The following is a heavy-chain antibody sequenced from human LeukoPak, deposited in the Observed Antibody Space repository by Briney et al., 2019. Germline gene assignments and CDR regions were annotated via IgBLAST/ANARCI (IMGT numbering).Heavy chain of an antibody. CDR3: ARRADYFNYFDY. J-gene: IGHJ4*02. Sequence: GGSLRLSCAASGFTFSSYSMNWVRQAPGKGLEWVSSISSSSSYIYCADSVKGRFTISRDNAKNSLYLQMNSLRAEDTAVYYCARRADYFNYFDYWGQGTLVTVSS. V-gene: IGHV3-21*01. CDR2: ISSSSSYI. CDR1: GFTFSSYS. D-gene: IGHD2/OR15-2a*01.